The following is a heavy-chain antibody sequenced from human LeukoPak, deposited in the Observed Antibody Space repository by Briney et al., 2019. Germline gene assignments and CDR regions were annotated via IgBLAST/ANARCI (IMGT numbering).Heavy chain of an antibody. Sequence: GGFLRLSCVAPGFTFSNYWMHWVRQPPGKGLVWVSRIYVDGRTTNYADSVKGRFTISRDNAKNTVYLEMNSLSVEDTATYYCIRDFRSADLWGQGTLVTVTS. V-gene: IGHV3-74*01. CDR2: IYVDGRTT. CDR1: GFTFSNYW. J-gene: IGHJ5*02. CDR3: IRDFRSADL.